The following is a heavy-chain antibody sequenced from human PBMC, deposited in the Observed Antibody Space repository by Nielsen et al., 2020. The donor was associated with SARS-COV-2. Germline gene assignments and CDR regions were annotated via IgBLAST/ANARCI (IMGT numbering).Heavy chain of an antibody. CDR3: TTEVSYDDYFDY. J-gene: IGHJ4*02. D-gene: IGHD5-18*01. V-gene: IGHV3-15*01. CDR1: GFPFTNAW. CDR2: IKSKTEGGTT. Sequence: GESLKISCAASGFPFTNAWMIWVRQAPGKGLEWVGRIKSKTEGGTTDYAAPVIGRFTISRDDSKNTLYLQMNSLKTEDTAMYYCTTEVSYDDYFDYWGQGTLVTVSS.